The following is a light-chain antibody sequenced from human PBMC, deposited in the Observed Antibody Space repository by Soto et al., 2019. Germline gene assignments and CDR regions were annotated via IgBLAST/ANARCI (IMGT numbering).Light chain of an antibody. CDR1: SRDVGGYNY. V-gene: IGLV2-14*01. J-gene: IGLJ1*01. Sequence: QSVLTQPASLSGSPGQSITISCTGTSRDVGGYNYVSWYQQHPGKAPKLMIYEVSNRPSGVSNRFSGSKSGNTASLTISGLQAEDEADYYCSSYTSSSTPDVFGTGTKLTVL. CDR3: SSYTSSSTPDV. CDR2: EVS.